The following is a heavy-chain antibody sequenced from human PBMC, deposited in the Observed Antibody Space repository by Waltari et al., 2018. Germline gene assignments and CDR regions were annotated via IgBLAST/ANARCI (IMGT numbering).Heavy chain of an antibody. CDR2: IIPISGTA. CDR1: GGTFSSYA. V-gene: IGHV1-69*01. Sequence: QVQLVQSGAEVKKPGSSVKVSCKASGGTFSSYAISWVRQAPGQGLEWMGGIIPISGTANYAQKVQGRVTITADESTSTAYMELSSLRSEDTAVYYCARAFTRITMIVDDYYYGMDVWGQGTTVTVSS. J-gene: IGHJ6*02. D-gene: IGHD3-22*01. CDR3: ARAFTRITMIVDDYYYGMDV.